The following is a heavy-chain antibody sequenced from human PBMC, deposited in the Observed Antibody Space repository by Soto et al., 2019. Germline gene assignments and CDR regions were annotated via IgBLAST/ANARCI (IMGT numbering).Heavy chain of an antibody. V-gene: IGHV3-74*01. CDR1: GFTFSSYW. CDR2: INSDGSST. D-gene: IGHD3-10*01. CDR3: AREGSGSYYRTGLDY. J-gene: IGHJ4*02. Sequence: PGGSLRLSCAASGFTFSSYWMHWVRQAPGKGLVWVSRINSDGSSTSYADSVKGRFTISRDNAKNTLYLQMSSLRAEDTAVYYCAREGSGSYYRTGLDYWGQGTLVTVSS.